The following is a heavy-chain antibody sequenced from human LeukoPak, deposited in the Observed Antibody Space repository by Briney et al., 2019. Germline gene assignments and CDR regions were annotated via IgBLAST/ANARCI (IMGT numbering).Heavy chain of an antibody. Sequence: PGGSLRLSCAASGFTFSSYVMSWVRQAPGKGLEWVSTISGSGGSTYYTDSVKGRFTISRDNSQNTLYLQMNSLRAEDTALYYCAKRIDANYYDSSGGQGTPVTVSS. D-gene: IGHD3-22*01. CDR1: GFTFSSYV. CDR3: AKRIDANYYDSS. J-gene: IGHJ4*02. V-gene: IGHV3-23*01. CDR2: ISGSGGST.